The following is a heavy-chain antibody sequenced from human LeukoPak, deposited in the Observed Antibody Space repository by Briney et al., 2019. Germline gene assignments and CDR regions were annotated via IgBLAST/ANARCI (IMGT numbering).Heavy chain of an antibody. CDR3: ARDRYNWNHRTGSTPPYYFDY. CDR1: GFTFRSYW. D-gene: IGHD1-14*01. CDR2: INQDGSEE. V-gene: IGHV3-7*01. Sequence: PGGSLRLSCRASGFTFRSYWMTWVRQAPGKGLEWLANINQDGSEEYYVDSVKGRFTISRDNAGNSLYLQMNSLRAEDTALYYCARDRYNWNHRTGSTPPYYFDYWGQGTLVTVSS. J-gene: IGHJ4*02.